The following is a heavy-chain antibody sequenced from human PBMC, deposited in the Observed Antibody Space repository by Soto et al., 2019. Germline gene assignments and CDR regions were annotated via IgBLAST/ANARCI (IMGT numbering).Heavy chain of an antibody. V-gene: IGHV1-69*06. J-gene: IGHJ4*02. CDR3: ARGLLYAPTYLDY. D-gene: IGHD2-8*01. CDR1: GDTFTTNS. Sequence: QVQLVQSGAEVKKPGSSVKVSCKASGDTFTTNSLNWVRQAPGQGLEWMGGIIPVVGTTKYAQKYQDRVTITGDKSTNTAYMELISLRSDDTAVYYCARGLLYAPTYLDYWGQGTQVTVSS. CDR2: IIPVVGTT.